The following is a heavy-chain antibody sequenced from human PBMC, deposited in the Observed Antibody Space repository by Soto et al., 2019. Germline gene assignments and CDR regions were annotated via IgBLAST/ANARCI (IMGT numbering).Heavy chain of an antibody. CDR3: ARDYSHYAH. J-gene: IGHJ4*02. CDR1: GGSVSRDSNF. V-gene: IGHV4-61*01. Sequence: KPSETLSLTCTVSGGSVSRDSNFWSWIRQPPGKGLEWIGYIYYSGPTRYNPSLESRVTISIDSSKNQVSLNLTSVTAADTSVYYCARDYSHYAHWGRGTLVTVSS. D-gene: IGHD4-4*01. CDR2: IYYSGPT.